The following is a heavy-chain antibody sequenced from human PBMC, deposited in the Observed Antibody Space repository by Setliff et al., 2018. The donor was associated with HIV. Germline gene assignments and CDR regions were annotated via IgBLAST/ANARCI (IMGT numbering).Heavy chain of an antibody. CDR3: ARGLIYSSGWYRNSDAFDI. CDR1: GYTFTSYA. D-gene: IGHD6-19*01. Sequence: ASVKVSCKASGYTFTSYAMNWVRQAPGQGLEWMGWINTSTGNPTYAQGFTGRFVFSLDTSVSTAYLQISSLKAEDTAVYYCARGLIYSSGWYRNSDAFDIWGQGTMVTVSS. CDR2: INTSTGNP. V-gene: IGHV7-4-1*02. J-gene: IGHJ3*02.